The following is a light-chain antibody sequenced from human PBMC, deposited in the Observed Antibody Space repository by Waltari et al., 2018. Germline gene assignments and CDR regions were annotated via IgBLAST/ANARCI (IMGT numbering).Light chain of an antibody. CDR2: EVS. J-gene: IGLJ2*01. Sequence: QSALTQPPSASGSPGQSVTIPCTGPSSDAGGYNNVSCYQQHPGKAPKLMIYEVSKRPSGVPDRFSGSKSGNTASLTVSGLQAEDEADYYCSSYAGSTLFGGGTKLTVL. CDR1: SSDAGGYNN. V-gene: IGLV2-8*01. CDR3: SSYAGSTL.